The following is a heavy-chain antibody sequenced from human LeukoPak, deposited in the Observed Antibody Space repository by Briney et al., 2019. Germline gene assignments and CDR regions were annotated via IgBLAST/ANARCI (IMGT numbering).Heavy chain of an antibody. CDR3: ARALRQQLFTGWFDP. CDR2: IYSSGST. J-gene: IGHJ5*02. Sequence: PSETLSLTCSVSGGSISNYFWTWIRQPPGKGLEWIGYIYSSGSTYYNPSLKSRVTISVDTSKNQFSLRLTSVTAADTAVYYCARALRQQLFTGWFDPWGQGTLVTVSS. CDR1: GGSISNYF. D-gene: IGHD6-13*01. V-gene: IGHV4-59*01.